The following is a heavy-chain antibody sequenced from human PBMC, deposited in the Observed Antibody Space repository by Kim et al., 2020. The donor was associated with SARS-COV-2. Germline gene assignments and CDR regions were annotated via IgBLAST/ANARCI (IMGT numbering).Heavy chain of an antibody. V-gene: IGHV3-48*04. D-gene: IGHD6-13*01. CDR3: ARLYSSSWNYYFGMDV. Sequence: GGSLRLSCAASGFTFSSYSMNWVRQAPGKGLEWVSYISSSSSTIYYADSVKGRFTISRDNAKNSLYLQMNSLRAEDTAVYYCARLYSSSWNYYFGMDVWGQGTTVTVSS. CDR1: GFTFSSYS. J-gene: IGHJ6*02. CDR2: ISSSSSTI.